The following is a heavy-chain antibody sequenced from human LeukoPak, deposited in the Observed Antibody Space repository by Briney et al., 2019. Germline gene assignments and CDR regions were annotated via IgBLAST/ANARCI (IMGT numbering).Heavy chain of an antibody. Sequence: GGSLRLSCASSGFTFSSYEMNWVRQAPGKGLQWVSDISSSGTAIYYADSVKGRFTISRDNAKNSLYLQMNSLRAEDTAVYYCARKYCSTTSCLFDNWGQGTLVTVSS. D-gene: IGHD2-2*01. CDR1: GFTFSSYE. CDR2: ISSSGTAI. J-gene: IGHJ4*02. CDR3: ARKYCSTTSCLFDN. V-gene: IGHV3-48*03.